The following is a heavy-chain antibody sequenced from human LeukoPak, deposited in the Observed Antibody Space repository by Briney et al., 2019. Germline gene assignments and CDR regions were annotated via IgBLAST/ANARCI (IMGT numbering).Heavy chain of an antibody. CDR1: AGSISSSSYY. J-gene: IGHJ4*02. CDR3: ARHLLGYCSSTSCEYYFDY. Sequence: SETLSLTCSVSAGSISSSSYYWGWIRQAPGKGLEWIGSIYYSGSTYYNPSLKSRVAISVDTSNNQFSLKLTFVTAADTAVYYCARHLLGYCSSTSCEYYFDYWGQGTLVTVSS. CDR2: IYYSGST. V-gene: IGHV4-39*01. D-gene: IGHD2-2*01.